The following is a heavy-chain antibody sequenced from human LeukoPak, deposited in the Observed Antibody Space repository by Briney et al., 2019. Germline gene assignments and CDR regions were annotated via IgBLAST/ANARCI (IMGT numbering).Heavy chain of an antibody. CDR1: GGSISSYY. Sequence: SETLSLTCTVSGGSISSYYWSWIRQPPGKGLEWIGYIYYSGSTNYNPSLKSRVTISVDTSKNQFSLKLSSVTAADTAVYYCARTYSIVGARGAFDIWGQGTMVTDSS. CDR2: IYYSGST. J-gene: IGHJ3*02. V-gene: IGHV4-59*01. CDR3: ARTYSIVGARGAFDI. D-gene: IGHD1-26*01.